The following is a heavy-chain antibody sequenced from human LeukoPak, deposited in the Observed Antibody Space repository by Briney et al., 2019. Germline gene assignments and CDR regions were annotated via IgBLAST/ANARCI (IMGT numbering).Heavy chain of an antibody. D-gene: IGHD6-13*01. Sequence: GGSLRLSCAASGFSFSDYSMNWVRQAPGKGLEWVSAISGSGGSTHYADSVKGRFTISRDNSKNTLYLQMNSLRAEDTAVYYCAKGPRLMAAGSYWGQGTLVTVSS. CDR2: ISGSGGST. J-gene: IGHJ4*02. CDR3: AKGPRLMAAGSY. V-gene: IGHV3-23*01. CDR1: GFSFSDYS.